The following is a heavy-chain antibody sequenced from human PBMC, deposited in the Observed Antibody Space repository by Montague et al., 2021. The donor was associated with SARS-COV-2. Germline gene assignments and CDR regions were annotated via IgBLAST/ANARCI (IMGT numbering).Heavy chain of an antibody. Sequence: SETLSLTCEVSGDSISSYYWSWIRQSPGKGLEWIGYVHYTGSTKYTPSLKTRVTLSLDTPKNHFSLKLRSVTAADTAVYYCAREISGPDYFDYWGQGTLVTVSS. CDR1: GDSISSYY. CDR3: AREISGPDYFDY. CDR2: VHYTGST. J-gene: IGHJ4*02. D-gene: IGHD3-10*01. V-gene: IGHV4-59*01.